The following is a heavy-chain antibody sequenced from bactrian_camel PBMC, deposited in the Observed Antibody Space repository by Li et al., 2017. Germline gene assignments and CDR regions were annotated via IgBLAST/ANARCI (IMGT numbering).Heavy chain of an antibody. CDR2: VYVNGRGT. Sequence: HVQLVESGGGMVQPGGSLRLSCAPSGLSFSGYYISWVRQAPGKGLEWVSAVYVNGRGTGYADSVKGRFTISRDNAKTTVYLQMNSLKPEDTAMYYCAAALVACHLGPFGYWGQGTQVTVS. CDR3: AAALVACHLGPFGY. V-gene: IGHV3S5*01. J-gene: IGHJ6*01. D-gene: IGHD2*01. CDR1: GLSFSGYY.